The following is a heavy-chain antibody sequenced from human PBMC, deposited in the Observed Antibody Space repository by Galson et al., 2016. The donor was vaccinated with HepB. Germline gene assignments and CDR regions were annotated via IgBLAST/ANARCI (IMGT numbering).Heavy chain of an antibody. V-gene: IGHV1-3*01. CDR2: INGAKGDT. J-gene: IGHJ6*02. Sequence: SVKVSCKASGYTFTSYAMHWVRQAPGQRPEWMALINGAKGDTKYSQKFRGRVTVSRDISATTAYMEMIGLRSEDTAVYFCARVCTHGVCYGPPGVYYGMDGWGQGTAVTVSS. CDR1: GYTFTSYA. D-gene: IGHD3-16*01. CDR3: ARVCTHGVCYGPPGVYYGMDG.